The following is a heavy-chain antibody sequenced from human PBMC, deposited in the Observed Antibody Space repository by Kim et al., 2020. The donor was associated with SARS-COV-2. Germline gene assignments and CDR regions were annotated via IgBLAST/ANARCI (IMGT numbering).Heavy chain of an antibody. J-gene: IGHJ3*02. CDR3: ASRGGMAVAGRAFDI. V-gene: IGHV3-66*01. CDR2: IYSGGST. CDR1: GFTVSSNY. Sequence: GGSLRLSCAASGFTVSSNYMSWVRQAPGKGLEWVSVIYSGGSTYYADSVKGRFTISRDNSKNTLYFQMNSLTAEDTAVYYCASRGGMAVAGRAFDIWGQGTMVTVSS. D-gene: IGHD6-19*01.